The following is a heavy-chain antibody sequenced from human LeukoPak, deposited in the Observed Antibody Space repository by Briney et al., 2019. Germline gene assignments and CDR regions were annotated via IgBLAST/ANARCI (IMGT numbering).Heavy chain of an antibody. J-gene: IGHJ6*02. CDR1: GYTFTSYG. CDR3: ARQASGNGMDV. V-gene: IGHV1-18*01. CDR2: ISGYNGNT. Sequence: GASVKVSCKASGYTFTSYGISWVRQAPGQGLEWMGWISGYNGNTKYAQKHQGRVTVTTDTSTSTAYMELRSLRSDDTAVYYCARQASGNGMDVWGQGTTVTVSS. D-gene: IGHD3-10*01.